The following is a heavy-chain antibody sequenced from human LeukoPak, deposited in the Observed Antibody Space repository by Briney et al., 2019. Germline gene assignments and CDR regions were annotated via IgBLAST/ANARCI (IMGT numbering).Heavy chain of an antibody. CDR1: GGSFSGYC. Sequence: PSETLSLTCAVYGGSFSGYCWSWIRQPPGKGLEWIGEINHSGSTNYNPSLKSRVTISVDTSKNQFSLKLSSVTAADTAVYYCASLARQGRVKYYYYYMDVWGKGTTVTVSS. CDR2: INHSGST. D-gene: IGHD2-8*02. V-gene: IGHV4-34*01. CDR3: ASLARQGRVKYYYYYMDV. J-gene: IGHJ6*03.